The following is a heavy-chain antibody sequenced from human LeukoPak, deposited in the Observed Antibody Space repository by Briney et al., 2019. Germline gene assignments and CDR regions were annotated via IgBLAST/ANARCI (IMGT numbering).Heavy chain of an antibody. D-gene: IGHD2/OR15-2a*01. CDR3: ASPTLSTGNYYYMDV. CDR1: GFTFSSYW. J-gene: IGHJ6*03. Sequence: GGSLRLSCAASGFTFSSYWMHWVRQAPGKGLIWVSRINTDGSRTDYADSMKGRFTISRDNAKNTLYLQMIGLRAEDTAVYYCASPTLSTGNYYYMDVWGKGTTVTVSS. CDR2: INTDGSRT. V-gene: IGHV3-74*01.